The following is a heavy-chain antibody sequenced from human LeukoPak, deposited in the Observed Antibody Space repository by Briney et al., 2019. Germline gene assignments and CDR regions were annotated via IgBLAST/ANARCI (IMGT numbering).Heavy chain of an antibody. CDR3: AKPDLLLWFGDPLPV. J-gene: IGHJ6*02. D-gene: IGHD3-10*01. V-gene: IGHV3-23*01. CDR1: GFTFSSYS. Sequence: HTGGSLRLSCAASGFTFSSYSMSWVRQAPGKGLEWVSAISGSGGSTYYADSVDGRFTISRDNSKNTLYLQMNSLRSEDTAVYYCAKPDLLLWFGDPLPVWGQGTTVTVSS. CDR2: ISGSGGST.